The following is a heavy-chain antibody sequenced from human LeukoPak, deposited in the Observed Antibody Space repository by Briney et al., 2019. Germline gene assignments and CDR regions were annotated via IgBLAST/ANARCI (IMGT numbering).Heavy chain of an antibody. D-gene: IGHD3-10*01. V-gene: IGHV3-43*01. Sequence: GGSLRLSCAASGFTLDDETMHWVRQAPGKGLEWVSLLTWDGGSTYYADSVKGRFTISRDSSKNSLFLQMNSLRVEDTALYYCAKVSLYPGSSLPGPFDYWGQGTLVTVSS. CDR2: LTWDGGST. CDR1: GFTLDDET. J-gene: IGHJ4*02. CDR3: AKVSLYPGSSLPGPFDY.